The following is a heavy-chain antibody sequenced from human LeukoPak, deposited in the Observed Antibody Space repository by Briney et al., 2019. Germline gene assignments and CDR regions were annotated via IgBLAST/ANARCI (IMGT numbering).Heavy chain of an antibody. Sequence: ASVKVSCKASGYTFTSYAMHWVRQAPGQRLEWMGWTNAGNGNTKYSQKFQGRVTITRDTSASTAYMELSSLRSEDTAVYYCARASGGYFDYWGQGTLVTVSS. J-gene: IGHJ4*02. CDR2: TNAGNGNT. CDR1: GYTFTSYA. V-gene: IGHV1-3*01. D-gene: IGHD3-10*01. CDR3: ARASGGYFDY.